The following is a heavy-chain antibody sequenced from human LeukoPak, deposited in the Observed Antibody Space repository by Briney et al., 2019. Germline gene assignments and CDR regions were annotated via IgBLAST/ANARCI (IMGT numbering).Heavy chain of an antibody. CDR3: ARDGPTAAPFDY. CDR1: GYRFTSYD. V-gene: IGHV1-46*01. Sequence: GASVKVSCKASGYRFTSYDMHWVRQAPGQGLEWMGIINPSGGSTSYAQRFQGRVAMTRDTSTTTVYMEGNSLTSEDTAVYFCARDGPTAAPFDYWGQGTLVTVSS. CDR2: INPSGGST. D-gene: IGHD2-2*01. J-gene: IGHJ4*02.